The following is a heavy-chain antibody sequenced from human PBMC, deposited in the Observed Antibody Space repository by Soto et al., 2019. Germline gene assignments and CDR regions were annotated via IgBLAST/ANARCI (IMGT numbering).Heavy chain of an antibody. V-gene: IGHV1-2*04. CDR1: GYTFTGYY. CDR3: ARDTPLGELSLYTLDY. J-gene: IGHJ4*02. CDR2: INPNSGGT. Sequence: ASVKVSCKASGYTFTGYYMQWVRQAPGQGLEWMGWINPNSGGTNYAQKFQGWVTMTRDTSISTAYMELSRLRSDDTAVYYCARDTPLGELSLYTLDYWGQGTLVTVSS. D-gene: IGHD3-16*02.